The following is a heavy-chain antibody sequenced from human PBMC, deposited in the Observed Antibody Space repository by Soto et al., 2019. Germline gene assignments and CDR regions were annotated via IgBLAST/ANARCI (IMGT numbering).Heavy chain of an antibody. D-gene: IGHD2-15*01. CDR2: INHSGST. Sequence: SETLSLTCAVYGGSFSGYYWSWIRQPPGKGLEWIGEINHSGSTNYNPSLKSRVTISVDTSKNQFSLKLSSVTAADTAVYYCASMVVSMVAENTNLHYYFDYWGQGTLVTVSS. CDR3: ASMVVSMVAENTNLHYYFDY. J-gene: IGHJ4*02. CDR1: GGSFSGYY. V-gene: IGHV4-34*01.